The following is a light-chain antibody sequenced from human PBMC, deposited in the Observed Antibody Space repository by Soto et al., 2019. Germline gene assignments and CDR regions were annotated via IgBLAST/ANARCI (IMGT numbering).Light chain of an antibody. Sequence: EVVVTQSPGTLSWCTGEKATLSCRSSLSVGDTFLSWYQPKPGLAPRLLIYGVYNRATGIPARFSGSGSGTDFTLTISSLEPEDFAVYYCQQSSNWPPITVGLGTRREIK. CDR2: GVY. V-gene: IGKV3-11*01. CDR3: QQSSNWPPIT. J-gene: IGKJ5*01. CDR1: LSVGDTF.